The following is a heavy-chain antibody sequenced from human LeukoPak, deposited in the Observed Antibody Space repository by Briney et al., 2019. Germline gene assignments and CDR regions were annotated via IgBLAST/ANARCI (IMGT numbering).Heavy chain of an antibody. V-gene: IGHV3-9*01. J-gene: IGHJ4*02. CDR2: ISWNSGSI. CDR1: GFTFSSYA. Sequence: GGSLRLSYAASGFTFSSYAMSWVRQAPGKGLEWVSGISWNSGSIGYADSVKGRFTISRDNAKNSLYLQMNSLRAEDTALYYCAKDLRGYSYGSWDYWGQGTLVTVSS. CDR3: AKDLRGYSYGSWDY. D-gene: IGHD5-18*01.